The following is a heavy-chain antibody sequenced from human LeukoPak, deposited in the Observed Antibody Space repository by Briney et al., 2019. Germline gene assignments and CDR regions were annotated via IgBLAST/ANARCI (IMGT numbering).Heavy chain of an antibody. Sequence: GGSLRLSCAASGFTFSDYYMTWIRQAPGKGLEWVSYISTSGGSIYYADSVKGRFTISRDNAKYSLYLQMSSLRAEDTAVYYCARVDYDILTGPSYYYGMDVWGQGTTVTVSS. CDR2: ISTSGGSI. V-gene: IGHV3-11*01. CDR1: GFTFSDYY. D-gene: IGHD3-9*01. CDR3: ARVDYDILTGPSYYYGMDV. J-gene: IGHJ6*02.